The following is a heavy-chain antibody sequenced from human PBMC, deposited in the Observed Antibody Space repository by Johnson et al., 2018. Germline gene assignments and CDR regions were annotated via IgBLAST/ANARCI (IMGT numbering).Heavy chain of an antibody. CDR3: ARRGDYFDY. J-gene: IGHJ4*02. V-gene: IGHV3-11*01. CDR2: ISGIDTTI. D-gene: IGHD3-16*01. CDR1: GFAFRDYY. Sequence: QVQLVESGGGLVKPGGSLRLSCAASGFAFRDYYMSWVRQAPGKGLEWVAYISGIDTTIHYSNSVKGRVTVSRDNAKNSLYLQMNSLRIEDTAIYYCARRGDYFDYWGQGTLVTVSS.